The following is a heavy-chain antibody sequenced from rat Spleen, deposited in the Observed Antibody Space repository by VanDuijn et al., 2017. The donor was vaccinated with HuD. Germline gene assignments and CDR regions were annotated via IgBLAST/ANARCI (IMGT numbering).Heavy chain of an antibody. CDR3: GRERLGVEG. J-gene: IGHJ2*01. D-gene: IGHD4-3*01. CDR2: INKDSSTI. Sequence: EVKLVESGGGLVQPGRSLKLSCVASGFNFNDYWMGWVRQAPGKGLEWIGEINKDSSTIKYIPSLKDKLTISRDNAQNTLYLQMSKVGSEDTAIYYCGRERLGVEGWGQGVMVTVSS. CDR1: GFNFNDYW. V-gene: IGHV4-2*01.